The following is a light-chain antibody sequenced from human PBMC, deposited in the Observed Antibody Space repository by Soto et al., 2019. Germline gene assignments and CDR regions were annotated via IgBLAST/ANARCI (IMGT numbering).Light chain of an antibody. Sequence: DIQMTQSPSTLSASVGDRVTITCRASQSISNWLAWYQQKPGKAPKLLLYKASTLQSGVPSRFGGSASGTEFSLTISSLQPDDFATYYCQQYNSYPYTFGQGTKLEIK. V-gene: IGKV1-5*03. J-gene: IGKJ2*01. CDR1: QSISNW. CDR3: QQYNSYPYT. CDR2: KAS.